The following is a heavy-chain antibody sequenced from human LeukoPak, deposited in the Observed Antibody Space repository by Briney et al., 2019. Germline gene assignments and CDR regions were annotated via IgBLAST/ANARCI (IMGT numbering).Heavy chain of an antibody. V-gene: IGHV3-23*01. J-gene: IGHJ4*02. D-gene: IGHD2-15*01. CDR1: GFTFSSSA. Sequence: GGSLRLSCAASGFTFSSSAMSWVRQAPGKGLEWVSAISNNGGYTYYADSVQGRFTISRDNSKSTLCLQMNSLRAEDTAVYYCAKQLGYCSDGSCYFSYWGQGTLVTVSS. CDR2: ISNNGGYT. CDR3: AKQLGYCSDGSCYFSY.